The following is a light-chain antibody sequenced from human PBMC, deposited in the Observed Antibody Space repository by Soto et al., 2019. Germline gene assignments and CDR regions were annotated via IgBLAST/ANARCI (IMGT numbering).Light chain of an antibody. V-gene: IGLV1-40*01. CDR3: QSYDSRLSAVV. Sequence: QSVLTQPPSVSGAPGQRVTISCTGNSSNIGAGFDVHWYQQLPGTALKLLIYDNSNRPSGVPDRFSGSKSGTSASLAITGLQAEDGTDYYCQSYDSRLSAVVFGGGTQLTVL. CDR2: DNS. CDR1: SSNIGAGFD. J-gene: IGLJ2*01.